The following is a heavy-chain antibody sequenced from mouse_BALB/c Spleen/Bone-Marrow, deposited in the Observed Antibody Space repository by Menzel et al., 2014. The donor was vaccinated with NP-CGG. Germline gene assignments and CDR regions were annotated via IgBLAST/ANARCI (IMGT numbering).Heavy chain of an antibody. V-gene: IGHV5-17*02. CDR3: ARGGNWYDFDV. CDR2: ISSGSTAI. CDR1: GFTFSSFG. J-gene: IGHJ1*01. Sequence: EVKVVESGGGLVQPGGSRKLSCAASGFTFSSFGMHWVRQAPEKGLEWVAYISSGSTAICYADTVKSRFTISRDNPKNTLFLQMTSLRSEYTGMYECARGGNWYDFDVWGEGTTVTVSS. D-gene: IGHD2-14*01.